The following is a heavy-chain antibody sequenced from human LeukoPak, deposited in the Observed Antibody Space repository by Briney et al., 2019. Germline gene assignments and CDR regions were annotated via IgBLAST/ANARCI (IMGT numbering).Heavy chain of an antibody. CDR2: IKQDGSEK. J-gene: IGHJ4*02. V-gene: IGHV3-7*01. Sequence: GGSLRLSCAASGFTFSSYWMSWVRQAPGKGLEWVANIKQDGSEKYYVDSVKGRFTTSRDNAKNSLYLQMNSLRAEDTAVYYCAFPGDYGPFDYWGQGTLVTVSS. D-gene: IGHD4-17*01. CDR1: GFTFSSYW. CDR3: AFPGDYGPFDY.